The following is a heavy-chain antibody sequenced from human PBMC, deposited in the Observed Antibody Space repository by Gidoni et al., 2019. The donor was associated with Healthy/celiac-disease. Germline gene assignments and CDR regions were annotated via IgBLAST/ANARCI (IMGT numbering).Heavy chain of an antibody. CDR3: ARVGIVVVVAATRWFDP. V-gene: IGHV1-18*01. J-gene: IGHJ5*02. Sequence: QVQLVQSGAEVKKPGASGKVSCKASGYTFTSYGISWVRQAPGQGREWMGWISAYNGNTNYAQKLQGRVTMTTDTSTSTAYMELRSLRSDDTAVYYCARVGIVVVVAATRWFDPWGQGTLVTVSS. CDR2: ISAYNGNT. D-gene: IGHD2-15*01. CDR1: GYTFTSYG.